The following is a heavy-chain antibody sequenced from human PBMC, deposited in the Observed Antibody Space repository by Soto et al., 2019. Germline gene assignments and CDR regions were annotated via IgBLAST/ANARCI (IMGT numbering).Heavy chain of an antibody. J-gene: IGHJ6*02. D-gene: IGHD4-17*01. CDR1: GYTFTSYG. CDR3: ARLLYGDYAPEGYYYGMDV. CDR2: ISAYNGNT. Sequence: QVQLVQSGAEVKKPGASVKVSCKASGYTFTSYGISWVRQAPGQGLEWMGWISAYNGNTNYAQKRQGRVTMTTDTSTSTAYMELRSLRSDDTAVYYCARLLYGDYAPEGYYYGMDVWGQGTTVTVSS. V-gene: IGHV1-18*01.